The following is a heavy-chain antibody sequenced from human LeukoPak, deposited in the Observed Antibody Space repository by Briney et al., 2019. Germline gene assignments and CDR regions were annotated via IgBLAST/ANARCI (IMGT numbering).Heavy chain of an antibody. J-gene: IGHJ4*02. Sequence: GRSLRLSCAASGFTFSSYGMHWVRQAPGKGLEWVAVIWYDGSNKYYADSVKGRFTTSRDNSKNTLYLQMNSLRAEDTAVYYCARDVRYFDWLSLVDYWGQGTLVTVSS. V-gene: IGHV3-33*01. CDR2: IWYDGSNK. D-gene: IGHD3-9*01. CDR1: GFTFSSYG. CDR3: ARDVRYFDWLSLVDY.